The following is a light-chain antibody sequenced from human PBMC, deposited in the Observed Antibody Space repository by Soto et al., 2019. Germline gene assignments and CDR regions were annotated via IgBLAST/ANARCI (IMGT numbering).Light chain of an antibody. V-gene: IGKV1-5*01. Sequence: DIQMTQSPSTRSASVGDRVTITCRASQSISSWLAWYQQKPGKAPKLLIYDASSLETAVPSRFSGSGSGTEFTLTISSLQPDDFATYYCQHYNSYGTIGQGTKVDIK. CDR2: DAS. CDR3: QHYNSYGT. CDR1: QSISSW. J-gene: IGKJ1*01.